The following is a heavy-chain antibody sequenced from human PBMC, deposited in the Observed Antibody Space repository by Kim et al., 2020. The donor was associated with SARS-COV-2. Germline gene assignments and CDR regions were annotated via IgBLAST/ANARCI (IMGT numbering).Heavy chain of an antibody. CDR1: GGSISSYY. CDR2: IYYSGST. D-gene: IGHD3-3*01. V-gene: IGHV4-59*13. CDR3: ARSHGPLEWLSRELLYGMDV. Sequence: SETLSLTCTVSGGSISSYYWSWIRQPPGKGLEWIGYIYYSGSTNYNPSLKSRVTISVDTSKNQFSLKLSSVTAADTAVYYCARSHGPLEWLSRELLYGMDVWGQGTTVTVSS. J-gene: IGHJ6*02.